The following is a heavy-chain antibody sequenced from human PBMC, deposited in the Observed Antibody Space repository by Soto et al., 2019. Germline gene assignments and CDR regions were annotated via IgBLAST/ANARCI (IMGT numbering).Heavy chain of an antibody. V-gene: IGHV4-61*01. Sequence: SETLSLTCTVSGGSVSSGSYYWSWIRQPPGKGLEWIGYIYYSGSTNYNPSLKSRVTISVDTSKNQFSLKLSSVTAADTAVYYCARDQGDIVVVPAARGGYYYYGMDVWGQGTTVT. CDR2: IYYSGST. CDR1: GGSVSSGSYY. CDR3: ARDQGDIVVVPAARGGYYYYGMDV. D-gene: IGHD2-2*01. J-gene: IGHJ6*02.